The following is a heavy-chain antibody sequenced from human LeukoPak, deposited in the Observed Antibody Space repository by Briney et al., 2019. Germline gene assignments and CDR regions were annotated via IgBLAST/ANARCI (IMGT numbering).Heavy chain of an antibody. CDR2: ISGSGGST. Sequence: GGSLRLSCAASGFTFSSYAMSWVRQAPGKGLEWVSAISGSGGSTYYADSVKGRFTISRDNSKNTLYLQMNSLRAEDTAVYYCAKEGGSGSYLGPDAFDIWGRGTMVTVSS. CDR3: AKEGGSGSYLGPDAFDI. D-gene: IGHD3-10*01. J-gene: IGHJ3*02. V-gene: IGHV3-23*01. CDR1: GFTFSSYA.